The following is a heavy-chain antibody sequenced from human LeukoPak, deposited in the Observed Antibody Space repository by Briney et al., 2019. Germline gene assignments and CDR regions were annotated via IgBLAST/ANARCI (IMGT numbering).Heavy chain of an antibody. CDR3: ARDLRSVGGWFDP. V-gene: IGHV3-53*01. Sequence: PGGSLKPSCPASGFPVSTNYMSWVRQAPGKGLEGVSFIYSGGSTYYADSVMGRFTIYRDNSKNTLYLQMNSLRAEDEAVYYCARDLRSVGGWFDPWGQGTLVTVSS. D-gene: IGHD3-16*01. CDR1: GFPVSTNY. J-gene: IGHJ5*02. CDR2: IYSGGST.